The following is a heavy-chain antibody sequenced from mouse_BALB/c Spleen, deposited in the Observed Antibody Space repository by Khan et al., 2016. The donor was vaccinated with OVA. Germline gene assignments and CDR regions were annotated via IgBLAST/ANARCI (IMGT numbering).Heavy chain of an antibody. CDR2: INYSGST. CDR1: GDSITSGY. D-gene: IGHD1-1*01. J-gene: IGHJ1*01. V-gene: IGHV3-8*02. Sequence: EVQLQESGPSLVKPSQTLSLTCSVTGDSITSGYWNWIRKFPGNKLEYMGYINYSGSTYYNPSLHSRISITRDTSKNQYYLQLNSVTTEDTATYYCASKYSGSTYWYFDVWGAGTTVTVSS. CDR3: ASKYSGSTYWYFDV.